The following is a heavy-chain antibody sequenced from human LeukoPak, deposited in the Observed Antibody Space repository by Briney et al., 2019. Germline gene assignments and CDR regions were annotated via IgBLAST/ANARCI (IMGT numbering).Heavy chain of an antibody. D-gene: IGHD6-25*01. Sequence: QSGRSLRLSCVVSGFTLDDFAMHWVRQAPGKGLEWVSGISWNSGSMVYADSVKGRFTISRDNSKNSLYLQMNSLRAEDTALYYCAKDMGQRLAVDYWGQGTLVTVTS. V-gene: IGHV3-9*01. J-gene: IGHJ4*02. CDR3: AKDMGQRLAVDY. CDR2: ISWNSGSM. CDR1: GFTLDDFA.